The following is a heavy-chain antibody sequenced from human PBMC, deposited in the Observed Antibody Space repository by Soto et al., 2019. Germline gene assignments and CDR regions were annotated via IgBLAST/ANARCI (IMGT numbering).Heavy chain of an antibody. CDR3: ARVRYCSGGSCYPRFDP. J-gene: IGHJ5*02. V-gene: IGHV4-31*03. CDR1: GGSISSGGYY. Sequence: QVQLQESGPGLVKPSQTLSLTCTVSGGSISSGGYYWSWIRQHPGKGLEWIGDIYYSGSTYYTPSLKSRVTISVDTSKNQFSLKLSSVTAADTAVYYCARVRYCSGGSCYPRFDPWGQGTLVTVSS. CDR2: IYYSGST. D-gene: IGHD2-15*01.